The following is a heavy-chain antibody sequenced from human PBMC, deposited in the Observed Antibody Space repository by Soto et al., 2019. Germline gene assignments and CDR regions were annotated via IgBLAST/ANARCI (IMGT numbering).Heavy chain of an antibody. CDR1: GGTFSNYA. V-gene: IGHV1-69*06. D-gene: IGHD5-18*01. CDR3: TRGIQLWS. J-gene: IGHJ5*02. Sequence: QVQLVQSGAEVKKPGSSVKVSCKASGGTFSNYALTWVRQAPGQGLEWMGGIIPLSGTPNYAQKFQGRVTTTADKSTTTVYMELSGLRSEVTAVYYCTRGIQLWSWGQGTLVTVSS. CDR2: IIPLSGTP.